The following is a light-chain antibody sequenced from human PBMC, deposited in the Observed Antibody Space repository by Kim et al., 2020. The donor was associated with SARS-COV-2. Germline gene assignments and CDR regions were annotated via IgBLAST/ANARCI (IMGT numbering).Light chain of an antibody. CDR3: QQYGGSLQT. CDR2: GAS. J-gene: IGKJ2*01. V-gene: IGKV3-20*01. Sequence: FTPGESATLSGRASPSMSSNYLAWYQQKPGQAPTLLIYGASSRATGIPDRFRGSGSGTDFTLIITRLEPEDFAVYYCQQYGGSLQTFGQGTKLEI. CDR1: PSMSSNY.